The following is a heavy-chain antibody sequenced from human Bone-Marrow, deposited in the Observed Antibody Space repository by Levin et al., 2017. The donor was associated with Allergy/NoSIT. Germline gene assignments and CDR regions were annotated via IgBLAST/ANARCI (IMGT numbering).Heavy chain of an antibody. J-gene: IGHJ4*02. CDR2: ISSSSSTI. CDR1: GFTFSSYS. Sequence: GESLKISCAASGFTFSSYSMNWVRQAPGKGLEWVSYISSSSSTIYYADSVKGRFTISRDNAKNSLYLQMNSLRDEDTAVYYCARDSPKRYHYGLQKTQPGLDYWGQGTLVTVSS. V-gene: IGHV3-48*02. CDR3: ARDSPKRYHYGLQKTQPGLDY. D-gene: IGHD4-11*01.